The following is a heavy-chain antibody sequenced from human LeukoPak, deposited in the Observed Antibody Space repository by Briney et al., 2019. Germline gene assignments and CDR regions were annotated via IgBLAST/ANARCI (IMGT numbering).Heavy chain of an antibody. Sequence: SETLSLTCTVSGGSISSGSYYWSWIRQPAGKGLEWIGRIYTSGSTNYNPSLKSRVTMSVDTSKNQFSLKLNSATAADTAVYYCARVESGVEMATSMTLFDYWGQGALVTVSS. CDR2: IYTSGST. CDR3: ARVESGVEMATSMTLFDY. D-gene: IGHD5-24*01. CDR1: GGSISSGSYY. V-gene: IGHV4-61*02. J-gene: IGHJ4*02.